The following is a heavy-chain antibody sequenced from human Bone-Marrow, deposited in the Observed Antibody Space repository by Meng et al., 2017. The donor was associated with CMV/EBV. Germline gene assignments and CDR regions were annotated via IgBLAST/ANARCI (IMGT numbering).Heavy chain of an antibody. D-gene: IGHD2-2*01. V-gene: IGHV4-59*01. J-gene: IGHJ5*02. CDR2: IFYRGST. CDR3: ARAVVPAARGLVWFAP. Sequence: SRGSLRIYSWSWIRPPPGKELEWIGYIFYRGSTHYNPSLKSRVTISVDTSQIQFSLKLSSVTAADTALYYCARAVVPAARGLVWFAPWGQGTLVPVSS. CDR1: RGSLRIYS.